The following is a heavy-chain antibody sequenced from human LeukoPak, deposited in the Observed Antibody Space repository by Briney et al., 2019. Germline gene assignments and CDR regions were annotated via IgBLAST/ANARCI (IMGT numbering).Heavy chain of an antibody. CDR2: IYYSGST. CDR3: ARLRGNYSIDY. J-gene: IGHJ4*02. CDR1: GGSISSSSYY. V-gene: IGHV4-39*01. D-gene: IGHD1-26*01. Sequence: SETLSLTCTVSGGSISSSSYYWGWIRQPPGKGLEWIGSIYYSGSTYYSPSLKSRVTISVDTSKNQFSLKLSSVTAADTAVYYCARLRGNYSIDYWGQGTLVTVSS.